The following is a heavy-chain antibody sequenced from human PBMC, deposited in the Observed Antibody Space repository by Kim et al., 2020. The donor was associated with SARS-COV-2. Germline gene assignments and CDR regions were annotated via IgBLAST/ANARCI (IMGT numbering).Heavy chain of an antibody. Sequence: SETLSLTCTVSVSGGSISSSSYYWGWIRQPPGKGLEWIGSIYHSGGTYYNPSLKSRVTISVVTSNNQLSLKLSSVTAADTAVYYCARGAGGVDDIPNLLGYHWFDPWGQGTLVTVSS. V-gene: IGHV4-39*07. CDR2: IYHSGGT. CDR3: ARGAGGVDDIPNLLGYHWFDP. D-gene: IGHD3-9*01. J-gene: IGHJ5*02. CDR1: GGSISSSSYY.